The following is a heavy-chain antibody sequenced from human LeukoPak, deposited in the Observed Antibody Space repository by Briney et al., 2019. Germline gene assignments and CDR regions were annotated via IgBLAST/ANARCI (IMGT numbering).Heavy chain of an antibody. J-gene: IGHJ4*02. CDR2: IKQDGSEK. CDR3: AARSSGNPYF. D-gene: IGHD1-26*01. Sequence: PGGSLRLSCAASGLTFSNYWMDWVRQAPGKGLEWVANIKQDGSEKDYVDSVKGRFIISRDNAENSLYLQMNSLRVEDTAVYYCAARSSGNPYFWGQGTLVTVSS. V-gene: IGHV3-7*03. CDR1: GLTFSNYW.